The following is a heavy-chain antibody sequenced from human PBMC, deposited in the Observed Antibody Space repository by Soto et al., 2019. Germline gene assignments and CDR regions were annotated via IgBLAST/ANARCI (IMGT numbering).Heavy chain of an antibody. CDR1: GYTSTSYD. V-gene: IGHV1-8*01. J-gene: IGHJ4*02. CDR2: MNPNSGNT. Sequence: GASVKVSCKASGYTSTSYDINWVRQATGQGLEWMGWMNPNSGNTGYAQKFQGRVTMTRSTSISTAYMELSSLRSEDTAVYYCARGGYYYDSSAYYRPFDYWGQGTLVTVSS. CDR3: ARGGYYYDSSAYYRPFDY. D-gene: IGHD3-22*01.